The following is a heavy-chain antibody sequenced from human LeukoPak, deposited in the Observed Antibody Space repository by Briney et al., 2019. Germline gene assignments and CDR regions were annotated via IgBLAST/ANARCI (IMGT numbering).Heavy chain of an antibody. CDR1: GFTFSSYA. Sequence: GGSLRLSCAASGFTFSSYAMSWVRQAPGKGLEWVSAISGSGGSTYYADSVKGRFTISRDNSKNTLYLQMNSLRAEDTAVYYCARDLRATTSPGSPQYWGQGTLVTVSS. V-gene: IGHV3-23*01. D-gene: IGHD1-1*01. CDR3: ARDLRATTSPGSPQY. J-gene: IGHJ4*02. CDR2: ISGSGGST.